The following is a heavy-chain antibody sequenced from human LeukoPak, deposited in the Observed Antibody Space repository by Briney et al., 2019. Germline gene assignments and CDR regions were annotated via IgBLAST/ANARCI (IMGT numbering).Heavy chain of an antibody. Sequence: TSETLSLTCTVSGGSISNYYWSWIRQPAGKGLEWIGRIYTSASTNYNPSLKSRVTLSVDASKNQLSLRLSSLTAADTAVYYCARGRYCSATICSGGDAFDIWGQGTVVTVSS. CDR1: GGSISNYY. CDR2: IYTSAST. J-gene: IGHJ3*02. V-gene: IGHV4-4*07. CDR3: ARGRYCSATICSGGDAFDI. D-gene: IGHD5-24*01.